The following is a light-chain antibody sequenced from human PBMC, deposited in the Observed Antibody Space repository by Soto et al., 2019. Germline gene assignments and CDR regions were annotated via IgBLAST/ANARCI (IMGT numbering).Light chain of an antibody. CDR1: SSDVGYYNS. CDR2: EVN. Sequence: SALTQPPSASGSPGQSVTISCTGTSSDVGYYNSVSWYQQHPGKAPKLMIFEVNQRPSGVPDRFSGSKSGNTASLTVSGLQAEDEATYYCNSYSGSSNFVVFGGGTKVTVL. CDR3: NSYSGSSNFVV. J-gene: IGLJ2*01. V-gene: IGLV2-8*01.